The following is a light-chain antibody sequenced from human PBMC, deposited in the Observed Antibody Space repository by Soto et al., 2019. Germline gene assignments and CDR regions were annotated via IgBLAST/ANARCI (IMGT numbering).Light chain of an antibody. CDR1: WSNIGDNT. CDR2: GNN. V-gene: IGLV1-44*01. J-gene: IGLJ2*01. CDR3: AAWDDSLNGVV. Sequence: QSVLTQPPSASGTPGQRVTISCSGSWSNIGDNTVDWYQQLPGTAPKLLNYGNNQRPSGVPDRFSGSKSGTSASLAISGLQSEDEADYYCAAWDDSLNGVVFGGGTKLTVL.